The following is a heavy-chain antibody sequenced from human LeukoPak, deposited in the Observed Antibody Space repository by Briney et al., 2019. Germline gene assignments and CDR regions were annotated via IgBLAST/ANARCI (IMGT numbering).Heavy chain of an antibody. CDR1: GFSFRSYL. CDR3: ARGGATNWFDP. V-gene: IGHV3-7*04. D-gene: IGHD3-16*01. CDR2: INRDGTEK. Sequence: GGSLRLSCAASGFSFRSYLMTWVRQAPGKGLEWVANINRDGTEKDYVDSVKGRLTISRDNAKNSLYLQMNSLRAEDTAVYYCARGGATNWFDPWGQGTLVTVSS. J-gene: IGHJ5*02.